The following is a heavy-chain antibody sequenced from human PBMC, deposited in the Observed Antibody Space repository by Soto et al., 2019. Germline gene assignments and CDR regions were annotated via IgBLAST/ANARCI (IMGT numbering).Heavy chain of an antibody. J-gene: IGHJ6*03. D-gene: IGHD3-16*01. CDR3: ARGGGGYYYYMDV. CDR1: GGSISNYY. V-gene: IGHV4-59*01. Sequence: SETLSLTCTVSGGSISNYYWSLIRQPPGKGLEWIGYIYYSGSTNYNPSLKSRVTISVDTSKNQFSLKLSSVTAADTAVYYCARGGGGYYYYMDVWGKGTTVTVSS. CDR2: IYYSGST.